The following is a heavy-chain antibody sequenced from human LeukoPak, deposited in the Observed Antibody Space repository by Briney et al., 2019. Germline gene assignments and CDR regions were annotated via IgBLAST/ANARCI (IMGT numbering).Heavy chain of an antibody. J-gene: IGHJ6*03. V-gene: IGHV3-11*04. CDR2: ISSSGPTI. D-gene: IGHD3-10*01. CDR1: GFTFSDYY. CDR3: ARGSYGSGTHGVYYYYMDV. Sequence: GGSLRLSCAASGFTFSDYYMYWVRQAPGKGLEWVSYISSSGPTIYYADSVKGRFTISRDNAKNSLYLQMNSLRAEDTAVYYCARGSYGSGTHGVYYYYMDVWGKGTTVTISS.